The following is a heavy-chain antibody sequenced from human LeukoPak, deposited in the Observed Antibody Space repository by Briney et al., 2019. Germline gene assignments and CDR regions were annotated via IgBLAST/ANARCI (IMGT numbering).Heavy chain of an antibody. V-gene: IGHV3-30-3*01. J-gene: IGHJ6*02. CDR1: GFTFSSYA. CDR2: ISYDGSNK. D-gene: IGHD3-10*01. Sequence: GGSLRLSCAASGFTFSSYAMHWVRQAPGKGLEWVAVISYDGSNKYYADSVKGRFTISRDNSKNTLYLQMNSRRAEDTAVYSCAASSGSYYPDYYGMGVWDQGTAITVS. CDR3: AASSGSYYPDYYGMGV.